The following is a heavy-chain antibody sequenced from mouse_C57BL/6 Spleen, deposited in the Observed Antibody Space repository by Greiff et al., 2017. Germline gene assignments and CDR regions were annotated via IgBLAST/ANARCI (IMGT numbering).Heavy chain of an antibody. CDR1: GFTFSSYA. Sequence: EVKLMEPGGGLVKPGGSLKLSCAASGFTFSSYAMSWVRQTPEKRLEWVATISDGGSYTYYPDNVKGRFTISRDNAKNNLYLQMSHLKSEDTAMYYCARDTMITTNYFDYWGQGTTLTVSS. J-gene: IGHJ2*01. CDR2: ISDGGSYT. V-gene: IGHV5-4*01. CDR3: ARDTMITTNYFDY. D-gene: IGHD2-4*01.